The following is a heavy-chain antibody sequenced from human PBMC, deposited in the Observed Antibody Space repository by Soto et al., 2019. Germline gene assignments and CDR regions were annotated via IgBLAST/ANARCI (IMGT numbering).Heavy chain of an antibody. V-gene: IGHV4-59*01. Sequence: SETLSLTCTVSGGSINSYYWSWIRRPPGKGLEWIGYIYYSGSTNYNPSLKSRVTISVDTSKNQFSLKLSSVTAADTAVYYCARGSADDYSNSNWFDPWGQGTLVTVSS. J-gene: IGHJ5*02. CDR1: GGSINSYY. D-gene: IGHD4-4*01. CDR3: ARGSADDYSNSNWFDP. CDR2: IYYSGST.